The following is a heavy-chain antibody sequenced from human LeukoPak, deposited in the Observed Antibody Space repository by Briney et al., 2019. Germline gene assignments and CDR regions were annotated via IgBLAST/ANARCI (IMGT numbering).Heavy chain of an antibody. J-gene: IGHJ3*01. Sequence: GGSLRLSCAASGFTSSSYGMHWVRQAPGKGLEWVAFIRYDGSNKYYADSVKGRFTISRDNSKNTLYLQMNSLRAEDTALYYCAKDPVMTGGAWDVWGQGTMVTVSS. CDR3: AKDPVMTGGAWDV. CDR2: IRYDGSNK. CDR1: GFTSSSYG. D-gene: IGHD3-16*01. V-gene: IGHV3-30*02.